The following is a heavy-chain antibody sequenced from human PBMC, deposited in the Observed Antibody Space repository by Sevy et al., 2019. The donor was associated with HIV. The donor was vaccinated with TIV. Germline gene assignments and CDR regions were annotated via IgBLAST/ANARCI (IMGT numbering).Heavy chain of an antibody. Sequence: ASVKVSCKASGYTFTGYYMHWVRQAPGQGLEWMGWINPNSGGTNYAQKFQGRVTMTRDTSISTAYMELSRLRSDDTAVYYCARDDGYCSGGSCFPWFDPWGHGTLVTVSS. V-gene: IGHV1-2*02. CDR2: INPNSGGT. J-gene: IGHJ5*02. D-gene: IGHD2-15*01. CDR1: GYTFTGYY. CDR3: ARDDGYCSGGSCFPWFDP.